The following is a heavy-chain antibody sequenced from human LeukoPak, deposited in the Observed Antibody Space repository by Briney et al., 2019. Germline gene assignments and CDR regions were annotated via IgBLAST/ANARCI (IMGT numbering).Heavy chain of an antibody. D-gene: IGHD2-15*01. V-gene: IGHV4-39*01. J-gene: IGHJ4*02. Sequence: EWIGSIYYSGSTYYNPSLKSRVTISVDTSKNQFSLKLSSVTAADTAVYYCALLKGYYDNWGQGTLVTVSS. CDR3: ALLKGYYDN. CDR2: IYYSGST.